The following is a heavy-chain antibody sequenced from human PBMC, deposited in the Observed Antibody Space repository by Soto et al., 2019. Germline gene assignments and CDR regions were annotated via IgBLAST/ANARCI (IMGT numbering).Heavy chain of an antibody. D-gene: IGHD1-26*01. CDR2: IYSGGTT. J-gene: IGHJ4*02. V-gene: IGHV3-53*02. Sequence: EVQLVETGGGLIQPGGSLTLSCAASGFTVSTNYMSWVRQAPGKGLEWVSVIYSGGTTYYASSVRGRFTISRDDSKNVLFLQMNSVRDEDTAVYYCARGCGSYCLDNWGQGTLVAVSS. CDR1: GFTVSTNY. CDR3: ARGCGSYCLDN.